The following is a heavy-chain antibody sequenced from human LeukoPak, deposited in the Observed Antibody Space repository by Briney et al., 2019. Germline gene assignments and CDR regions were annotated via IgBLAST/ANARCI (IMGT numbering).Heavy chain of an antibody. CDR2: ISWNSGGI. D-gene: IGHD6-19*01. CDR3: AKINSRRAVAGKERGMDV. V-gene: IGHV3-9*01. J-gene: IGHJ6*02. CDR1: GFTFDDYA. Sequence: GGSLRLSGAASGFTFDDYAMHWVRQAPGKGLEWVSSISWNSGGIGYADSVKGRFTISRDNAKNSLYLQMNSLRAEDTALYYCAKINSRRAVAGKERGMDVWGRGTMVTVSS.